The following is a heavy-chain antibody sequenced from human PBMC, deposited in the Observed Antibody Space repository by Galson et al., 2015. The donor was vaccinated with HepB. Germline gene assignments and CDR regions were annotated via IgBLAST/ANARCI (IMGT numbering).Heavy chain of an antibody. D-gene: IGHD3-22*01. Sequence: SVKVSCKASGFTFSSYGISWVRQAPGQGLEWMGWISAYNGNTNYAQKLQGRVTMTRDTSTSTVYMELSSLRSEDTAVYYCARAGFSGVSGYYFLYWGQGTLVTVSS. V-gene: IGHV1-18*01. CDR2: ISAYNGNT. CDR3: ARAGFSGVSGYYFLY. CDR1: GFTFSSYG. J-gene: IGHJ4*02.